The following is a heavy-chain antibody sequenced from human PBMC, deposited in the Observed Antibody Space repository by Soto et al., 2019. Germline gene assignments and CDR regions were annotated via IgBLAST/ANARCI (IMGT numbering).Heavy chain of an antibody. Sequence: PSQTLSLTCAISGDSVSNKSAAWNWIRQSPSRGLEWLGRTYYTSRWYTDYAVSVVGRITINPDTSRNQFSLQLNSVTPDDTAVYYCARDRSTGSNSWYDCWGRGALVTVSS. V-gene: IGHV6-1*01. J-gene: IGHJ5*01. CDR2: TYYTSRWYT. CDR3: ARDRSTGSNSWYDC. D-gene: IGHD2-15*01. CDR1: GDSVSNKSAA.